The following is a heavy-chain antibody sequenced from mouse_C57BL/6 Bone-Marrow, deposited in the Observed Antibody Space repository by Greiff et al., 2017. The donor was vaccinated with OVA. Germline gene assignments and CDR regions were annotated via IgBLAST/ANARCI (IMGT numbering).Heavy chain of an antibody. J-gene: IGHJ4*01. CDR3: AKTGYGYEPYYAMDY. CDR2: IDPSDSYT. D-gene: IGHD2-2*01. Sequence: QVQLQQPGAELVKPGASVKLSCKASGYTFTSYWMQWVKQRPGQGLEWIGEIDPSDSYTTYNQKFKGKATLTVDTSSSTAYMQLSSLTSEDSAVYYCAKTGYGYEPYYAMDYWGQGTSVTVSS. V-gene: IGHV1-50*01. CDR1: GYTFTSYW.